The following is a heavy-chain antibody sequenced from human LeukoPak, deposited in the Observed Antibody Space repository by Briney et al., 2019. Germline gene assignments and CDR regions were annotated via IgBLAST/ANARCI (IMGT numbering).Heavy chain of an antibody. CDR1: GFTVSSNY. Sequence: GGSLRLSCAASGFTVSSNYMSWVRQAPGKGLEWVSAISGSGGSTYYADSVKGRFTISRDNSKNTLYLQMNSLRAEDTAVYYCAKDPDCTSGICYTFFDYWGQGTLVTVSS. J-gene: IGHJ4*02. D-gene: IGHD2-8*01. CDR3: AKDPDCTSGICYTFFDY. CDR2: ISGSGGST. V-gene: IGHV3-23*01.